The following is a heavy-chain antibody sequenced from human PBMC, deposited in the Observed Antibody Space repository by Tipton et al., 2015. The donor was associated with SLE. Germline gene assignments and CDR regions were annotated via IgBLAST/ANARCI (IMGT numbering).Heavy chain of an antibody. CDR1: GGSFSGYY. Sequence: TLSLTCAVYGGSFSGYYWSWIRQPPGRGLEWIGSVFYSGDSYYTPSLKSRVAISVDTSKSQFSLKLGSVTAADTAVYYCARHAYDNSYFDSWGQGTLVTVSS. CDR2: VFYSGDS. J-gene: IGHJ4*02. D-gene: IGHD3-16*01. V-gene: IGHV4-34*12. CDR3: ARHAYDNSYFDS.